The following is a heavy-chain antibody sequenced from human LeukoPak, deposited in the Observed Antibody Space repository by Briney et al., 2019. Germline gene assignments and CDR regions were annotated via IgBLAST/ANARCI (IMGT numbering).Heavy chain of an antibody. CDR1: GFPFSTYW. CDR3: AREGYYYDSSGYSLHFDY. CDR2: IKPDGSEK. D-gene: IGHD3-22*01. J-gene: IGHJ4*02. Sequence: GGSLRLSCAASGFPFSTYWMSWVRQAPGKGLEWVANIKPDGSEKYYVDSVKGRFTISRDNGKNSLYLQMNSLRAEDTAVYYCAREGYYYDSSGYSLHFDYWGQGTPVTVSS. V-gene: IGHV3-7*01.